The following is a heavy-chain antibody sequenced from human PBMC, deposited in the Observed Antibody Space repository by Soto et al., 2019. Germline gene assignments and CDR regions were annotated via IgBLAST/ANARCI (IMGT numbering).Heavy chain of an antibody. V-gene: IGHV3-7*01. CDR3: ARDPAFGAIDY. CDR1: GFTFSSHW. Sequence: LRLSCAVSGFTFSSHWMSWVRQAPGRGLEGGGNMNQDGSVKYYVDSVKGRFTISRDNAEDSLYLQMDSLRVEDTAVYFCARDPAFGAIDYWGQGTPVTVSS. CDR2: MNQDGSVK. J-gene: IGHJ4*02. D-gene: IGHD2-2*01.